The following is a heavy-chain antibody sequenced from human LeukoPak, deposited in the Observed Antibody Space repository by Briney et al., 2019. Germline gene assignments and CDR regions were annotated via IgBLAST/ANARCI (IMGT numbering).Heavy chain of an antibody. CDR1: GFTFSSYA. D-gene: IGHD3-22*01. CDR2: ISGSGGST. V-gene: IGHV3-23*01. Sequence: GGSLRLSCAASGFTFSSYAMSWVRQAPGKGLEWVSGISGSGGSTYYADSVKGRFTISRDNSKNTLYLQMNSLRAEDTAVYYCARVNGEYYYDSSGYYPPQAYFDYWGQGTLVTVSS. J-gene: IGHJ4*02. CDR3: ARVNGEYYYDSSGYYPPQAYFDY.